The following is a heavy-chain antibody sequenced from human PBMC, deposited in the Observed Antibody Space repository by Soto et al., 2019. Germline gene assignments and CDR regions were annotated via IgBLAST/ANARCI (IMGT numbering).Heavy chain of an antibody. V-gene: IGHV1-18*01. J-gene: IGHJ6*02. CDR1: GYTFTSYG. Sequence: QVQLVQSGAEVKKPGASVKVSCKASGYTFTSYGISWVRQAPGQGLEWMGWISAYNGNTNYAQKLQGRVTRTXXTXTXXAYMELRSMRSDDTAVYYCAREGYYTTPHYYGMDVWGQGTTVTVSS. CDR3: AREGYYTTPHYYGMDV. CDR2: ISAYNGNT. D-gene: IGHD3-10*01.